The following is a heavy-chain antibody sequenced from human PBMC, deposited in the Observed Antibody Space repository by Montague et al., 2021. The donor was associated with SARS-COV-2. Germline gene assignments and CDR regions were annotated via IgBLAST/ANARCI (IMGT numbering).Heavy chain of an antibody. D-gene: IGHD3-10*01. Sequence: SETLSLTCTVSGGAISNNTYNWGWIRQPPGEGLEFIASVSYSGXTXYXXXXQXRVTLSVDTSKNELSLKVTSVTAADTSVYYCARLAISVWPNYYMYGFDVWGPGTLITVSS. V-gene: IGHV4-39*01. CDR3: ARLAISVWPNYYMYGFDV. CDR2: VSYSGXT. CDR1: GGAISNNTYN. J-gene: IGHJ6*01.